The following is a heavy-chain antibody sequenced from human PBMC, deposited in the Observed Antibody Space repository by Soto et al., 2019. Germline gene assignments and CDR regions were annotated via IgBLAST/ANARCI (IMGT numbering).Heavy chain of an antibody. D-gene: IGHD7-27*01. J-gene: IGHJ4*02. CDR2: IYCGGST. Sequence: QVHLQESGPGLVKPSETLSLTCTVSGDSISTDYWSWIRQSPGKGLEWIGFIYCGGSTNYNPSLKSRVTISVDTPKNQFSLKLSSVTAADTAVYYCAKNWNWGSLVHWGQGTLVTVSS. CDR1: GDSISTDY. V-gene: IGHV4-4*08. CDR3: AKNWNWGSLVH.